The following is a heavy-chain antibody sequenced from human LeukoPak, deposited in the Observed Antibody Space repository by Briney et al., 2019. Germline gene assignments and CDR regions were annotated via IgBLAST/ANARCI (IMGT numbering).Heavy chain of an antibody. D-gene: IGHD6-13*01. J-gene: IGHJ4*02. CDR2: ISGSGTNT. CDR1: GFTFSSYA. Sequence: GGSLRLSCAASGFTFSSYAMNWVRQAPGKGLEWVSIISGSGTNTYYADSVKGRFTISRDNSKDTLYLQMNSLRAEDTAVYYCAKSFGPVIAAAGTGADWGQGTLVTVSS. V-gene: IGHV3-23*01. CDR3: AKSFGPVIAAAGTGAD.